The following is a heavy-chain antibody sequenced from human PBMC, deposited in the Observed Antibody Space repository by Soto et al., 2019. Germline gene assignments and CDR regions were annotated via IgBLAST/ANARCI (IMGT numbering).Heavy chain of an antibody. J-gene: IGHJ6*03. CDR1: GFTFSSYG. Sequence: QVQLVESGGGVVQPGRSLRLSCAASGFTFSSYGMHWVRQAPGKGLEWVAVIWYDGSNKYYADSVKGRFTISRDNSKNTLYLQMNSLRDEDTAVYYCARDTTTVTEYYYYCIDVWGKGTTVTVS. D-gene: IGHD4-17*01. CDR3: ARDTTTVTEYYYYCIDV. CDR2: IWYDGSNK. V-gene: IGHV3-33*01.